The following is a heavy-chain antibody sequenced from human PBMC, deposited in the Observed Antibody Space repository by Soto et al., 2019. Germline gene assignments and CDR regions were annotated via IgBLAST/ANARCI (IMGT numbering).Heavy chain of an antibody. CDR2: IYYSGST. D-gene: IGHD3-22*01. Sequence: QVQLQESGPGLVKPSQTLSLTCTVSGGSISGGNYYWSWIRQHPGKGLEWIGYIYYSGSTYYNPSLKSRVTIAVDTSKNQFSLKLSSVTAADTAVYYCARTSYDSSGTAADPWGQGTLVTVSS. CDR3: ARTSYDSSGTAADP. J-gene: IGHJ5*02. V-gene: IGHV4-31*03. CDR1: GGSISGGNYY.